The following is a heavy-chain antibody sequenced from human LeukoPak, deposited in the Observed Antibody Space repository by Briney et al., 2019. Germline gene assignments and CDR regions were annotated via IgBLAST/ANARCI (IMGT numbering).Heavy chain of an antibody. CDR2: ISAYNGNT. J-gene: IGHJ4*02. CDR3: ERANFLYCSSSTCLFDY. V-gene: IGHV1-18*04. CDR1: GYTFTSYG. D-gene: IGHD2-2*01. Sequence: ASVKVSCKASGYTFTSYGISWVRQAPGQGLEWMGWISAYNGNTNYAQKFQGRVTMTRDTSISTAHMEVSRLRSDDTAVYYCERANFLYCSSSTCLFDYWGQGTLVTVSS.